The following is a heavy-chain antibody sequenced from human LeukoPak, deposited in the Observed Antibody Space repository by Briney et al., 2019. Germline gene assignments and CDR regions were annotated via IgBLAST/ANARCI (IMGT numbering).Heavy chain of an antibody. Sequence: GGSLRLSCAASGFTFSSYAMSWVRQAPGKGLEWVSFISPSGDRTSNADSVEGRFTISRDNTRNTPYLQMNSLRDEDTGVYYCAIMHGYYDSSGFWVQWGQGTLVTVSS. CDR1: GFTFSSYA. CDR2: ISPSGDRT. CDR3: AIMHGYYDSSGFWVQ. D-gene: IGHD3-22*01. J-gene: IGHJ4*02. V-gene: IGHV3-23*01.